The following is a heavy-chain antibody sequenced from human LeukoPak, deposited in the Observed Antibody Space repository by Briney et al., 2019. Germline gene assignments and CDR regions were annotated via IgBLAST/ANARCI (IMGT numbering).Heavy chain of an antibody. J-gene: IGHJ4*02. Sequence: GGSLRLSCAASGFTFSSYSMSWVRQAPGEGLEWVSSITTSSTYISYADSVKGRFTISRDNARNSLYLQMNSLRAEDTAVYYCARDLNYWGQGTLVTVSS. V-gene: IGHV3-21*01. CDR2: ITTSSTYI. CDR1: GFTFSSYS. CDR3: ARDLNY.